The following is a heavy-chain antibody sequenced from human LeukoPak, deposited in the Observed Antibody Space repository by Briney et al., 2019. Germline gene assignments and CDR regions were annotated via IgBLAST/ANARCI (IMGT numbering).Heavy chain of an antibody. Sequence: PPETLSLTCTVSGGSISRYNWSWIRQPPGKGLERIGYIYYRGSTNYNTSLKSRVTISVDTSKNQFSLKLSSVTAADTAVYYCARDGQYDFWSGYWWFDPWGQGTLVTVSS. J-gene: IGHJ5*02. D-gene: IGHD3-3*01. CDR2: IYYRGST. V-gene: IGHV4-59*01. CDR1: GGSISRYN. CDR3: ARDGQYDFWSGYWWFDP.